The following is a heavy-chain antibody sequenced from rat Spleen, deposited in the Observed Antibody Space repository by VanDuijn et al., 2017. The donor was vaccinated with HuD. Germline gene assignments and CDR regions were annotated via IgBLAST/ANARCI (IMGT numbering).Heavy chain of an antibody. J-gene: IGHJ2*01. CDR2: ISYDGSTP. CDR3: ARVYYGSPDY. V-gene: IGHV5-29*01. CDR1: GFTFSNYD. Sequence: EVQLVESGGGLVQPGRSMKLSCAASGFTFSNYDMVWVRQAPAQGLKWVATISYDGSTPYYRDSVKGRFTISSDNAKSTLYLHMDSLRSEDTATYYCARVYYGSPDYWGQGVMVTVSS. D-gene: IGHD1-6*01.